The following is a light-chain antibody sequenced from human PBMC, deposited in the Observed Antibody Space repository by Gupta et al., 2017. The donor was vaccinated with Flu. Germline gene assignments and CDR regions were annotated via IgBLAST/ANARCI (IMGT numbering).Light chain of an antibody. V-gene: IGKV3-15*01. J-gene: IGKJ1*01. Sequence: IVMQQSPSTPPVSHRERATLSCRASQSVSSNLALYQQKLGQPPRLLIYGASISATGIPARFSGSGSGTEFTLTISSLQSEDFAVYYCQQYNNWSPWTFGQGTKVEIK. CDR1: QSVSSN. CDR3: QQYNNWSPWT. CDR2: GAS.